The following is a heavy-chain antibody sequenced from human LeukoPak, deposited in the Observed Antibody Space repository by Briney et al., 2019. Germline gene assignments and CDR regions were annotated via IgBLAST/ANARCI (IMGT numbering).Heavy chain of an antibody. CDR2: ISSSSSTI. D-gene: IGHD3-16*01. V-gene: IGHV3-48*01. Sequence: GGSLSLSCAASGFTFSSYSMNWVRQAPGKGLEWVSYISSSSSTIYYADSVKGRFTISRDNAKNSLYLQMNSLRAEDTAVYYCARSKGGSYYYYMDVWGKGTTVTVSS. J-gene: IGHJ6*03. CDR3: ARSKGGSYYYYMDV. CDR1: GFTFSSYS.